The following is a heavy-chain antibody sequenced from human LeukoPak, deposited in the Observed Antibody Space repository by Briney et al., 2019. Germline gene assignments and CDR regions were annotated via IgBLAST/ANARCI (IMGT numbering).Heavy chain of an antibody. CDR2: ISGSGGST. CDR1: GGSISSSSYY. CDR3: AKAELSGRAYYYDSSGAAVDY. V-gene: IGHV3-23*01. D-gene: IGHD3-22*01. J-gene: IGHJ4*02. Sequence: ETLSLTCTVSGGSISSSSYYWGWIRQPPGKGLEWVSAISGSGGSTYYADSVKGRFTISRDNSKNTLYLQMNSLRAEDTAVYYCAKAELSGRAYYYDSSGAAVDYWGQGTLVTVSS.